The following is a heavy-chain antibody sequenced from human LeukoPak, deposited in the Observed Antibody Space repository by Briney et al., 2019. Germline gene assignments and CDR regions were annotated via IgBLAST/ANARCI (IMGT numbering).Heavy chain of an antibody. V-gene: IGHV4-34*01. J-gene: IGHJ4*02. CDR1: GGSFSGYY. Sequence: SETLSLTCAVYGGSFSGYYWSWIRQPPGKGLEWIGEINHSGSTNYNPSLKSRVTISVDKSKNQFSLKLSSVTAADTAVYYCARGENSSSWFLFDYWGQGTLVTVSS. CDR3: ARGENSSSWFLFDY. D-gene: IGHD6-13*01. CDR2: INHSGST.